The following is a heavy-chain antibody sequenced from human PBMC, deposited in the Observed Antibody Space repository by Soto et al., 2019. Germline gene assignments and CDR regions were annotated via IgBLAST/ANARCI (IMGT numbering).Heavy chain of an antibody. V-gene: IGHV3-66*01. CDR2: IYSGGST. CDR1: GFTVSSNY. D-gene: IGHD3-3*01. J-gene: IGHJ4*02. CDR3: ARGPRTDYDFWSGYHGAYFDY. Sequence: GGSLRLSCAASGFTVSSNYMSWVRQAPGKGLEWVSVIYSGGSTYYADSVKGRFTISRDNSKDTLYLQMNSLRAEDTAVYYCARGPRTDYDFWSGYHGAYFDYWGQGTLVTVPS.